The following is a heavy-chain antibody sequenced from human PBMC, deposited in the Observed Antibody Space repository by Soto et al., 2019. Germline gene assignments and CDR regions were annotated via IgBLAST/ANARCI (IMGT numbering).Heavy chain of an antibody. CDR2: ISWDGGST. CDR3: AKARVGGYSYGTHPLDY. Sequence: PGGSLRLSCAASGFTFDDYAMHWVRQAPGKGLEWVSLISWDGGSTYYADSVKGRFTISRDNSKNSLYLQMNSLRAEDTALYYCAKARVGGYSYGTHPLDYWGQGTLVTVSS. V-gene: IGHV3-43D*04. CDR1: GFTFDDYA. J-gene: IGHJ4*02. D-gene: IGHD5-18*01.